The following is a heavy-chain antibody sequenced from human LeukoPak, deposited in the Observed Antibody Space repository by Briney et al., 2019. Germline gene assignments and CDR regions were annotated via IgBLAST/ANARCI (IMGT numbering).Heavy chain of an antibody. CDR3: ARVIWFGELGY. CDR2: ISSSSSTI. Sequence: GGSLRLSCAASGFTFSSYSMNWVRQAPGKGLEWVSYISSSSSTIYYADSVKGRFTISRDNAKNSLYLQMNSLRAEDTAVYYCARVIWFGELGYWGQGTLVTVSS. J-gene: IGHJ4*02. CDR1: GFTFSSYS. D-gene: IGHD3-10*01. V-gene: IGHV3-48*04.